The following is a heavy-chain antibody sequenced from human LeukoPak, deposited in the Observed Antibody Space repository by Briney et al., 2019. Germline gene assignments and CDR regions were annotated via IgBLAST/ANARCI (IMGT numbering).Heavy chain of an antibody. Sequence: SETLSLTCTVSGGSISSSSYYWGWIRQPPGKGLEWIGSIYYSGSTYYNPSLKSRVTISVDTSKNQFSLKLNSVTAADTAVYYCARRFSTYFDYWGQGTLVTVSS. CDR3: ARRFSTYFDY. D-gene: IGHD3-3*01. V-gene: IGHV4-39*01. J-gene: IGHJ4*02. CDR1: GGSISSSSYY. CDR2: IYYSGST.